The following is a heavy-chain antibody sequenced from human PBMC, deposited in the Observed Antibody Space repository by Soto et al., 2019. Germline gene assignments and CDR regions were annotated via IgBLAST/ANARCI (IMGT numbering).Heavy chain of an antibody. Sequence: QVQLVQSGAEVKKPGASVKVSCKASGYTFTSYAMHWVRQAPGQRLEWMGWINAGNGNTKYSQKFQGRVTITRDTSASTAYLELSSLRSEDTAVYYCARGTHPLGWFGRKRDKMNWFDPWGQGTLVTVSS. V-gene: IGHV1-3*01. CDR1: GYTFTSYA. CDR3: ARGTHPLGWFGRKRDKMNWFDP. D-gene: IGHD3-10*01. J-gene: IGHJ5*02. CDR2: INAGNGNT.